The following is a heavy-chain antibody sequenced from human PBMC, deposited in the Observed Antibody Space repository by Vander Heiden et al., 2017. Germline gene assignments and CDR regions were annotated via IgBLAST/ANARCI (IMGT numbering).Heavy chain of an antibody. V-gene: IGHV3-23*01. CDR2: ISGSGGST. CDR3: AKVLSPTTVVRYYFDY. Sequence: EVQLLESGGGLVQPGGSLRLSCAASGFTLISYAMSWVRQAPGKGLEWVSAISGSGGSTYYADSVKGRFTISRDNSKNTLYLQMNSLRAEDTAVYYCAKVLSPTTVVRYYFDYWGQGTLVTVSS. CDR1: GFTLISYA. J-gene: IGHJ4*02. D-gene: IGHD4-17*01.